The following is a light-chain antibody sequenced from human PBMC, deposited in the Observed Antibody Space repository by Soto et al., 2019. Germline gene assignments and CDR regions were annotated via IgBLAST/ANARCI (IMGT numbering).Light chain of an antibody. CDR2: DAS. CDR1: QSVSSY. CDR3: QQRSNWPRNT. Sequence: EIVLTQSPATLSLSPGERATLSCRASQSVSSYLAWYQQKPGQAPRLLIYDASHRATGIPARFSGSGSGTDFTLPISSREHEDFAVYYCQQRSNWPRNTFGGGTKVEIK. J-gene: IGKJ4*01. V-gene: IGKV3-11*01.